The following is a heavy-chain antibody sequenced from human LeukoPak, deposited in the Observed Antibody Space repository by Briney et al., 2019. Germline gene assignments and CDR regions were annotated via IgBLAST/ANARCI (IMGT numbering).Heavy chain of an antibody. V-gene: IGHV4-59*01. CDR3: AGDAGLGFVDAFGI. CDR2: MYYSGSS. CDR1: GGSISSYY. J-gene: IGHJ3*02. Sequence: PSETLSLTCTVSGGSISSYYWSWIRQPPGKGLEWIGYMYYSGSSNYRPSLKSRVTISVDTSKNQFSLKLSSVTAADTAVYYCAGDAGLGFVDAFGIWGQGTLVSVSS.